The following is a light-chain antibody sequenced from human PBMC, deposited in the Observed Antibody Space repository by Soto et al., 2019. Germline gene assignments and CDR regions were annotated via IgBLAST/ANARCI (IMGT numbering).Light chain of an antibody. CDR1: QYVSVRF. CDR2: GVS. V-gene: IGKV3-20*01. CDR3: QQYGSSPQT. J-gene: IGKJ1*01. Sequence: ENVLTQSPGTLSLSPGESATLSCRASQYVSVRFLAWYQQKPGQAPRLLIYGVSDRATGIPDRFTGSVSGTDFTLTNNRLEPEDFAVYFCQQYGSSPQTFGQGTKVEIK.